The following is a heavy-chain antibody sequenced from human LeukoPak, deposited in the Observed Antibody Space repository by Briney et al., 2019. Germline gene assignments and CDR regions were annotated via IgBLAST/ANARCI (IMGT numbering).Heavy chain of an antibody. D-gene: IGHD6-13*01. CDR2: ISAYNGNT. Sequence: ASVKVSCTASGYTFTSYGISWVRQAPGQGLEWMGWISAYNGNTNYAQKLQGRVTMTTDTSTSTAYMELRSLRSDDTAVYYCARGGGSSSWDDYYYYGMDVWGKGTTVTVSS. V-gene: IGHV1-18*04. CDR1: GYTFTSYG. CDR3: ARGGGSSSWDDYYYYGMDV. J-gene: IGHJ6*04.